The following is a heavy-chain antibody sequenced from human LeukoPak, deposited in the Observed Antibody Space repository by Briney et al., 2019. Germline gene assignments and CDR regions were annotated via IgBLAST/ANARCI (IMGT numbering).Heavy chain of an antibody. D-gene: IGHD3-22*01. CDR3: ASLYDSSGYYLHGYFDY. Sequence: GGSLRLSCAASGFTFSSYAMHWVRQAPGKGLEWVAVISYDGSNKYYADSVKGRFTISRDNSKNTLYLQMNSLRAEDTAVYYCASLYDSSGYYLHGYFDYWGQGTLVTVSS. CDR1: GFTFSSYA. J-gene: IGHJ4*02. V-gene: IGHV3-30*04. CDR2: ISYDGSNK.